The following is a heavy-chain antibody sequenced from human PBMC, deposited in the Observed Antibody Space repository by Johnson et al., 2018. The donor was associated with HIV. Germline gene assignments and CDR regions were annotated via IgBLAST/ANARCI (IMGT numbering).Heavy chain of an antibody. V-gene: IGHV3-23*04. J-gene: IGHJ3*02. CDR3: ARESPRRGDSYCDAFDI. CDR1: GFTFSSYA. Sequence: EVKLVESGGGLVQPGGSLRLSCAASGFTFSSYAMSWVRQAPGTGLEWVSAISGSGGSTYYEASVKGRFTISRDNSKKPVYLQMTSLRAEDTAVYYCARESPRRGDSYCDAFDIWGQGTMVTVSS. CDR2: ISGSGGST. D-gene: IGHD5-18*01.